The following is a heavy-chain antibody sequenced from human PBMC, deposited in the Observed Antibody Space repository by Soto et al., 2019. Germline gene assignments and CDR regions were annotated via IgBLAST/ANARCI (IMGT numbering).Heavy chain of an antibody. J-gene: IGHJ4*02. D-gene: IGHD3-22*01. CDR3: ARLAYYYDSSGSSTGDY. Sequence: ASVKVSCKASGYTFTSYAMHWVRQAPGQRLEWMGWINAGNGNTKYSQKFQGRVTITRDTSASTAYMELSSLRSEDTAVYYCARLAYYYDSSGSSTGDYWGQGTLVTVSS. V-gene: IGHV1-3*01. CDR1: GYTFTSYA. CDR2: INAGNGNT.